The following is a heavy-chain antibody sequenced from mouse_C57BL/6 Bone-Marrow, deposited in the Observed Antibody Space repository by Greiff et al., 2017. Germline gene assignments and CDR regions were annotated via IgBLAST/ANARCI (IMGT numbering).Heavy chain of an antibody. CDR1: GYTFTSYW. V-gene: IGHV1-59*01. D-gene: IGHD1-1*01. CDR3: ARWGTTVPFAY. CDR2: IDPSDSYT. Sequence: QVQLKQPGAELVRPGTSVKLSCKASGYTFTSYWMHWVKQRPGQGLEWIGVIDPSDSYTNYNQKFKGKATLTVDTSSSTAYMQLSSLTSEDSAVYDCARWGTTVPFAYWGQGTLVTVSA. J-gene: IGHJ3*01.